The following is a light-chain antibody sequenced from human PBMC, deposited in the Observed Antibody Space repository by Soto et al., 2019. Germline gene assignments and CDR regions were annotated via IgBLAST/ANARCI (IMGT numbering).Light chain of an antibody. V-gene: IGLV1-47*01. CDR2: RNN. Sequence: QSVLTQPPSASGTPGQRVTISCSGSSSNIGSNYVYWYQQLPGTAPKLLIYRNNQRPSGVPDRFSGSKSGTSASLAISGLRSEDEADYYCATWDDSLSVGVFGGGTKVTV. CDR3: ATWDDSLSVGV. CDR1: SSNIGSNY. J-gene: IGLJ3*02.